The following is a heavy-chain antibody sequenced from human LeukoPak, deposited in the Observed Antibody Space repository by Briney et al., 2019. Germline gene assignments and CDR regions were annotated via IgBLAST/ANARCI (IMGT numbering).Heavy chain of an antibody. CDR3: ARVHIVEGSSSDY. J-gene: IGHJ4*02. Sequence: APVRVSCKASGGTFSSYAISRVRQAPGQGLEWMGGIIPIFGTANYAQKFQGRVTITADESTSTAYMELSSLRSEDTAVYYCARVHIVEGSSSDYWGQGTLVTVSS. V-gene: IGHV1-69*13. D-gene: IGHD6-6*01. CDR2: IIPIFGTA. CDR1: GGTFSSYA.